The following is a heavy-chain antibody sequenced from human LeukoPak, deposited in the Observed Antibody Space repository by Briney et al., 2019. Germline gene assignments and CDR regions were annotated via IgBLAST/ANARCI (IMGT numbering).Heavy chain of an antibody. V-gene: IGHV3-74*01. D-gene: IGHD2-15*01. Sequence: PGGSLRLSCAASGFTFSSYWMHWVRQAPGKGLVWVSRINSDGSSTSYADSVKGRFTISRDNAKNTLYLQMNSLRAEDTAVYYCARARETGYCSGGSCYFPSPFDYWGQGTLVTVSS. CDR1: GFTFSSYW. CDR2: INSDGSST. CDR3: ARARETGYCSGGSCYFPSPFDY. J-gene: IGHJ4*02.